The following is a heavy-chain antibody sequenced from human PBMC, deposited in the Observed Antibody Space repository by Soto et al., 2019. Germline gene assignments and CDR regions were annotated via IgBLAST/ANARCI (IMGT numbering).Heavy chain of an antibody. CDR2: ICPSHNDI. Sequence: EVQLVESGGDLVQPGGSLRLSCAACGFTFSSYSMNWVRQAPGKGPAWISYICPSHNDIGYAASVKGRLTISRDNAKESLCLQMISLRVEDTALYYGVRYHNWAFDYWAPGTLFTVSS. D-gene: IGHD1-20*01. CDR3: VRYHNWAFDY. CDR1: GFTFSSYS. V-gene: IGHV3-48*01. J-gene: IGHJ4*02.